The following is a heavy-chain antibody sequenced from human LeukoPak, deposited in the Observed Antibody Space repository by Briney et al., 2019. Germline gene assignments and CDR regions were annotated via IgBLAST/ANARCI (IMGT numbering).Heavy chain of an antibody. D-gene: IGHD3-22*01. V-gene: IGHV3-9*01. Sequence: GGSLRLSCAASGFTFNDHAMYWVRQAPGKGLEWVSGINWNSDNKGYADSVRGRFTISRDDAKNSLFLQMNSLRVEDTALYYCARASYYYDTTGLGAVDIWGQGTMVTVSS. CDR3: ARASYYYDTTGLGAVDI. CDR1: GFTFNDHA. CDR2: INWNSDNK. J-gene: IGHJ3*02.